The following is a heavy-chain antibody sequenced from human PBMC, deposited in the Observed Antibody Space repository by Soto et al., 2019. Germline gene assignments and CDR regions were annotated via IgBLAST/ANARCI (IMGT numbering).Heavy chain of an antibody. CDR1: GFTFSNYA. D-gene: IGHD2-8*01. CDR3: ARGFATNGYLVDY. CDR2: ISGSGSST. V-gene: IGHV3-23*01. Sequence: EVQLLESGGGLVQPGGSLRLSCAASGFTFSNYAMTWVRQAPGKGLQWVSAISGSGSSTKYADSVKGRFTISRDNSKSTLSLRMKSLRGEATAVYFCARGFATNGYLVDYWGQGTLVTVSS. J-gene: IGHJ4*02.